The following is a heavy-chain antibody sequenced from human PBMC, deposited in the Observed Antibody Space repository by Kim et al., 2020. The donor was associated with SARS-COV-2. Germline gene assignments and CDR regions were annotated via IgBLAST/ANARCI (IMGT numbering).Heavy chain of an antibody. CDR2: FDPEDGET. D-gene: IGHD5-18*01. CDR3: ATGPPIQFGWFDP. Sequence: ASVKVPCKVSGYTLTELSMHWVRQAPGKGLEWMGGFDPEDGETIYAQKFQGRVTMTEDTSTDTAYMELSSLRSEDTAVYYCATGPPIQFGWFDPWGQGTLVTVSS. J-gene: IGHJ5*02. CDR1: GYTLTELS. V-gene: IGHV1-24*01.